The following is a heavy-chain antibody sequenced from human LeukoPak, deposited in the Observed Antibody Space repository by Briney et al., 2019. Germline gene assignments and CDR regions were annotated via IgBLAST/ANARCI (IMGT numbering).Heavy chain of an antibody. CDR2: IIPIFGTA. J-gene: IGHJ6*03. Sequence: SVKVSCKASGGTFSSYAISWVRQAPGQGLEWMGGIIPIFGTANYAQKFQGRVTITADESTSTAYMELSSLRSEDTAVYYCAKEGYSSSSRYKDYYYYYMDVWGKGTTVTVSS. CDR1: GGTFSSYA. V-gene: IGHV1-69*13. D-gene: IGHD6-6*01. CDR3: AKEGYSSSSRYKDYYYYYMDV.